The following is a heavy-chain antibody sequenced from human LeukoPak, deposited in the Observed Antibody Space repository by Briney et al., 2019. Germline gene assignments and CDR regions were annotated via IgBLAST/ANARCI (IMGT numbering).Heavy chain of an antibody. CDR3: ARVNGLELGDAFDI. CDR2: ISSSGSTI. D-gene: IGHD1-7*01. J-gene: IGHJ3*02. V-gene: IGHV3-11*04. CDR1: GFTFSDYY. Sequence: GGSLRLSCAASGFTFSDYYMSWIRQAPGKGLEWVSYISSSGSTIYYADSVKGRFTISRDNAKNSLYLQMNSLRAEVTAVYYCARVNGLELGDAFDIWGQGTMVTVSS.